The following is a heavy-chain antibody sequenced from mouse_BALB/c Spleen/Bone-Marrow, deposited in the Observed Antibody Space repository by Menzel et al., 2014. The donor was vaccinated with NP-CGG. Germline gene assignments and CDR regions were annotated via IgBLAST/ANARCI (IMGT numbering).Heavy chain of an antibody. Sequence: DVMLVEPGPGLVKPSQSLSLTCTVTGYSITSDYAWNWIRQFPGNKLEWMGYISYSGSTSYNPSLKSRISITRDTSKNQFFLQLNSVTTEDTATYYCARQRELGRCYFDYWGQGTTLTVSS. V-gene: IGHV3-2*02. CDR3: ARQRELGRCYFDY. CDR1: GYSITSDYA. J-gene: IGHJ2*01. D-gene: IGHD4-1*01. CDR2: ISYSGST.